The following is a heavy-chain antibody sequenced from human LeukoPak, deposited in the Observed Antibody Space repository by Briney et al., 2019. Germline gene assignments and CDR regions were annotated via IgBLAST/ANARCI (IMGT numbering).Heavy chain of an antibody. CDR3: TPIIYYYDSSGYYKRGEYFDY. CDR2: IRSKPNSYAT. V-gene: IGHV3-73*01. J-gene: IGHJ4*02. D-gene: IGHD3-22*01. CDR1: GLTFSGSA. Sequence: GGSLRLSCAASGLTFSGSAIHWVRQAPGKGLEWIGRIRSKPNSYATAYAASVKGRFTISRDDSKNTTYLQMNSLKTEDTAVYYCTPIIYYYDSSGYYKRGEYFDYWGQGTLVTVSS.